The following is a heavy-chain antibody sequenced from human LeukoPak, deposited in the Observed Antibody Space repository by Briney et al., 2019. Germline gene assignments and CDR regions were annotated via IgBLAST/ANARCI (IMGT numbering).Heavy chain of an antibody. CDR1: GFTFSSYW. D-gene: IGHD5-24*01. J-gene: IGHJ4*02. Sequence: KTGGSLRLSCAASGFTFSSYWMSWVRQAPGKGLEWIGEINDSGSTNYNPSLKSRVTISVDTSKNQVSLKLSSVTAADTAVYYCAVEMATIFDENFDYWGQGTLVTVSS. CDR3: AVEMATIFDENFDY. CDR2: INDSGST. V-gene: IGHV4-34*08.